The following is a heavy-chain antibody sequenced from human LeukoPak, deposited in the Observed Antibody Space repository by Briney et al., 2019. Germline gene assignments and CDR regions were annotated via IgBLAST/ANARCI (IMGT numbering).Heavy chain of an antibody. CDR1: GGSFSGYY. Sequence: PSETLSLTCAVYGGSFSGYYWSWIRQPPGKGLEWIGEIYHSGSTNYNPSLKSRVTISVDTSKNQFSLKLSSVTAADTAVYYCARGPRSRLVAAPAFGYWGQGTLVTVSS. J-gene: IGHJ4*02. V-gene: IGHV4-34*01. CDR2: IYHSGST. CDR3: ARGPRSRLVAAPAFGY. D-gene: IGHD2-15*01.